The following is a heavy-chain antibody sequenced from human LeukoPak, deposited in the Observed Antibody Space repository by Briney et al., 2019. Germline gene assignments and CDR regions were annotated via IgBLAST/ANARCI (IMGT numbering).Heavy chain of an antibody. V-gene: IGHV3-7*05. CDR1: GFTFSYFW. Sequence: GGSLRLSCAASGFTFSYFWMSWVRQAPGKGLEWVANINLDGTERHYVDSVKGRFTISRDNARKSLYLQMNSLRDEDTAVYYCARDNVGATPFDYWGRGTLVTVSS. D-gene: IGHD1-26*01. J-gene: IGHJ4*02. CDR2: INLDGTER. CDR3: ARDNVGATPFDY.